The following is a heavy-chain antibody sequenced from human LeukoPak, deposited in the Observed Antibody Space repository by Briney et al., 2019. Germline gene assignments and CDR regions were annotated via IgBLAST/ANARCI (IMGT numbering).Heavy chain of an antibody. D-gene: IGHD3-22*01. CDR3: AKDPCRYYYDSSAFDY. CDR2: ISGSGGST. Sequence: GGSLRLSCAASGFTFSSYAMNWVRQAPGKGLEWVSAISGSGGSTYYADSVKGRFTISRDNSKITLYLQMNSLRAEDTAVYYCAKDPCRYYYDSSAFDYWGQGTLVTVSA. CDR1: GFTFSSYA. J-gene: IGHJ4*02. V-gene: IGHV3-23*01.